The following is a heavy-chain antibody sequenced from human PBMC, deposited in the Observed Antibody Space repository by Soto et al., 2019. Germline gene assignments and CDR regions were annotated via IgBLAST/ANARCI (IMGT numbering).Heavy chain of an antibody. CDR3: ANGGTPGYSYAFDY. CDR1: GLTFSSYA. Sequence: GGSLRLSCAASGLTFSSYAMSWVRQAPGKGLEWVSAISGSGGSTYYADSVKGRFTISRDNSKNTLYLQMNSLRAEDTAVYYCANGGTPGYSYAFDYWGQGTLVTVSS. J-gene: IGHJ4*02. V-gene: IGHV3-23*01. CDR2: ISGSGGST. D-gene: IGHD5-18*01.